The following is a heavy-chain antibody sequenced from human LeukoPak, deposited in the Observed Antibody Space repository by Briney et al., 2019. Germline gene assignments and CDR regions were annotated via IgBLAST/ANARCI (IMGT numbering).Heavy chain of an antibody. D-gene: IGHD4-11*01. V-gene: IGHV4-61*02. CDR2: IYTSGST. J-gene: IGHJ6*02. CDR1: GGSISSGSYY. CDR3: ARSATRYSSKYYYGMDV. Sequence: SETLSLTCTVSGGSISSGSYYWSWIRQPAGKGLEWIGRIYTSGSTNYNPSLKSRVTTSVDTSKNQFSLKLSSVTAADTAVYYCARSATRYSSKYYYGMDVWGQGTTVTVSS.